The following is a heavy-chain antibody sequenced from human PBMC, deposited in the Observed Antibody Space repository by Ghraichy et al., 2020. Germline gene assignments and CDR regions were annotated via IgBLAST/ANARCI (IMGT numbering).Heavy chain of an antibody. CDR1: GFTFSSYG. D-gene: IGHD4-17*01. CDR3: AKDSSDYGLDY. Sequence: GGSLRLSCAASGFTFSSYGMHWVRQAPGKGLEWVAVISYDGSNKYYADSVKGRFTISRDNSKNTLYLQMNSLRAEDTAVYYCAKDSSDYGLDYWGQGTLVTVSS. J-gene: IGHJ4*02. CDR2: ISYDGSNK. V-gene: IGHV3-30*18.